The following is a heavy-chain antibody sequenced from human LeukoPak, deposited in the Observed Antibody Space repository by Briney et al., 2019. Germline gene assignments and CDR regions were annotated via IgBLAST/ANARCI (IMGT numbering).Heavy chain of an antibody. CDR3: AKEGGLTGGNDY. D-gene: IGHD3-16*01. V-gene: IGHV3-23*01. CDR1: AFTFSSYA. Sequence: GRSLRLSCAASAFTFSSYAMGWVRQAPGEGLEWVSAISGSGGSTYYTDSVKGRFTISRDNSKNTLYLQMNSLRAEDTAVYYCAKEGGLTGGNDYWGQGTLVTVSS. CDR2: ISGSGGST. J-gene: IGHJ4*02.